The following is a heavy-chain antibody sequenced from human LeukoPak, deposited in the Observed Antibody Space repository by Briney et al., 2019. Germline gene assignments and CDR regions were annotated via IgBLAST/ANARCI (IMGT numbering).Heavy chain of an antibody. CDR1: GGSISSGGYY. CDR3: SAHHTAMVMGY. D-gene: IGHD5-18*01. Sequence: SQTLSLTCTVSGGSISSGGYYWSWIRQHPGKGLEWIGYIYYSGSTYYNPSLKSRVTITVDTSKNQFSLKLGSVTAADTAVYYCSAHHTAMVMGYWGQGTLVTVYS. CDR2: IYYSGST. J-gene: IGHJ4*02. V-gene: IGHV4-31*03.